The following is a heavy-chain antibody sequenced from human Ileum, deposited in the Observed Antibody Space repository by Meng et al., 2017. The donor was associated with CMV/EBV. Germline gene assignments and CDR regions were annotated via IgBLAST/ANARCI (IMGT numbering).Heavy chain of an antibody. CDR1: GLTFSNYA. V-gene: IGHV3-23*01. CDR3: TKAQKSSVTGTNGEDV. J-gene: IGHJ6*02. CDR2: ISGSGGGT. Sequence: GESPKTSCVTFGLTFSNYAMSWVRQGPGTGLEWVSTISGSGGGTYYADSVQGRFTISRDNSKNTLYLQMNSLRAEDTAIHYCTKAQKSSVTGTNGEDVWGQGTTVTVSS. D-gene: IGHD1-7*01.